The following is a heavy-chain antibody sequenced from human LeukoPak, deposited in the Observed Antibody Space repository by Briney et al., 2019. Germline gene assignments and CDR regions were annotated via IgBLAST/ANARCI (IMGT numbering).Heavy chain of an antibody. D-gene: IGHD6-19*01. Sequence: GGSLRLSCAASGFTFSSYAVSWVRQAPGKGLEWVSSISSSSSYIYYADSVKGRFTISRDNAKNSLYLQMNSLRAEDTAVYYCARDEGAGPTDAFDIWGQGTRVTVSS. CDR1: GFTFSSYA. V-gene: IGHV3-21*01. CDR3: ARDEGAGPTDAFDI. J-gene: IGHJ3*02. CDR2: ISSSSSYI.